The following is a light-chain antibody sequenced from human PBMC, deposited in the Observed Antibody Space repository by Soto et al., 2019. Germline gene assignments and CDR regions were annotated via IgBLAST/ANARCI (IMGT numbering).Light chain of an antibody. Sequence: QPVLTQPPSASGTPGQRVTISCSGSSSNIGSNTVNWYQQLPGTAPKLLIYSNNQRPSGVPDRFSGSKSGTSASLAISGLQCEDEADYYCAAGDDSLNGPVFGGGTQLTVL. CDR3: AAGDDSLNGPV. CDR2: SNN. CDR1: SSNIGSNT. J-gene: IGLJ3*02. V-gene: IGLV1-44*01.